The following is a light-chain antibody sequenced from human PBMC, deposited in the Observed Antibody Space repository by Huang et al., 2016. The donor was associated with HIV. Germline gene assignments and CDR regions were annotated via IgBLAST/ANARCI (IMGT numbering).Light chain of an antibody. CDR3: QQYGTSPRT. J-gene: IGKJ2*01. Sequence: EIVLTQSPGTLSLSPGERATLSCRASQSVSNSYLAWYQQKLGQPPRLLIYGASSRATGIPDRCSGSGSGTDFTLTISRLEPEDFAVYYCQQYGTSPRTFGQGTKLEIE. V-gene: IGKV3-20*01. CDR2: GAS. CDR1: QSVSNSY.